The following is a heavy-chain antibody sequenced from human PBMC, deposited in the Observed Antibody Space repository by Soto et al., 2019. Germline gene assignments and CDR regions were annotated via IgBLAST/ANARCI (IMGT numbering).Heavy chain of an antibody. Sequence: QITLKESGPTLVKPTQTLTLTCTFSGFSVRNSGVGVGWIRQPPGKALEWLALIYWDDDKRYSPSLKSRLTITKDTSKNQVVLTMTNMDLVDTATYYCAHLTTGGFYFDYWGQGTLVTVSS. CDR1: GFSVRNSGVG. CDR2: IYWDDDK. CDR3: AHLTTGGFYFDY. J-gene: IGHJ4*02. V-gene: IGHV2-5*02. D-gene: IGHD4-17*01.